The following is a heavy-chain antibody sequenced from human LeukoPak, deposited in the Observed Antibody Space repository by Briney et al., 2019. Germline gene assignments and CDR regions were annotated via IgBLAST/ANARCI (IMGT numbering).Heavy chain of an antibody. CDR3: AKDYYDSGSYGRNALAI. CDR1: GFTFSNYG. D-gene: IGHD3-10*01. CDR2: ISYDGSNK. V-gene: IGHV3-30*18. Sequence: QPGRSLRLSCAASGFTFSNYGMNWVRQAPGKGLEWVAFISYDGSNKYYADSVEGRFTISKDNAKKTLYPQMDSLRADDTAVYYCAKDYYDSGSYGRNALAIWGQGTMVTVSS. J-gene: IGHJ3*02.